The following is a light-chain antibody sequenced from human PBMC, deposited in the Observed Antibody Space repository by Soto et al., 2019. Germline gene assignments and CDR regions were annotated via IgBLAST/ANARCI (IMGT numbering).Light chain of an antibody. J-gene: IGKJ4*01. CDR2: AAS. CDR1: QSISRY. CDR3: QQSYSTPLT. V-gene: IGKV1-39*01. Sequence: DIQMTQSPSSLSASVGDRVTITCRASQSISRYLHWYQQKPGKAPKLLIYAASSLQSGVPSRFSGSGSGTDFTLTISSLQPEDFATYYCQQSYSTPLTFGGGTKVDIK.